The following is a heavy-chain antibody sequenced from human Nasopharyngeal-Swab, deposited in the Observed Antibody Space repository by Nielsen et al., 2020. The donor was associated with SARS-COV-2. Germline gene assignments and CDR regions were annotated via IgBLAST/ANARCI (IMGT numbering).Heavy chain of an antibody. CDR1: GFTFSSYG. CDR3: APRCGGSGWSLDY. J-gene: IGHJ4*02. D-gene: IGHD6-19*01. CDR2: IRYDGSNN. Sequence: GGSLRLSCAASGFTFSSYGMHWVRQAPGKVMEWVAFIRYDGSNNYYADSVKGRFTISRDNSKNTLSLQMNSLRAEDTAVYYCAPRCGGSGWSLDYWGQGTLVTVSS. V-gene: IGHV3-30*02.